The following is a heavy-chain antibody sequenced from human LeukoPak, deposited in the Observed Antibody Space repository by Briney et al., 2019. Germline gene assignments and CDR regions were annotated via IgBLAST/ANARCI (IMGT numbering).Heavy chain of an antibody. CDR2: IYYTGNT. Sequence: SETLSLTCTVSGDSISSYYWSWIRQPPGKGLEWIGNIYYTGNTNYNPTLKSRGTISIDMSKNQFSLKLSSVTAADTAVYYCARVGYFDGVVGNFDYWGQGTLVTVSS. V-gene: IGHV4-59*01. J-gene: IGHJ4*02. D-gene: IGHD3-22*01. CDR3: ARVGYFDGVVGNFDY. CDR1: GDSISSYY.